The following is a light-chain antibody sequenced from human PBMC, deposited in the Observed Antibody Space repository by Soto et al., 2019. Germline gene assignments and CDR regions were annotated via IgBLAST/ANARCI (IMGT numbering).Light chain of an antibody. J-gene: IGLJ2*01. CDR3: SSYTTTTTPVV. Sequence: QSVLTQPASVSGSPGQSITISCTGTSSDIGTYDYVSWYQHHPGKAPKLMIYEVTNRPSGVSDRFSGSKSGKTASLTISGLQAVDEADYYCSSYTTTTTPVVFGGGTKLTVL. V-gene: IGLV2-14*01. CDR1: SSDIGTYDY. CDR2: EVT.